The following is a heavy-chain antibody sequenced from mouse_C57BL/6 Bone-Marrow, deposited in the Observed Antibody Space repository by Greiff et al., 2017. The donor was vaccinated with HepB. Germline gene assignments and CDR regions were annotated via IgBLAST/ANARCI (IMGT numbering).Heavy chain of an antibody. D-gene: IGHD1-1*02. V-gene: IGHV1-74*01. CDR1: GYTFTSYW. CDR3: ARGGGKGFYAMDY. Sequence: QVQLQQPGAELVKPGASVKVSCKASGYTFTSYWMHWVKQRPGQGLEWIGRIHPSDSDTNYNQKFKGKATLTVDKSSSTAYMQFSSLTSEDSAICYCARGGGKGFYAMDYWGQGTSVTVSS. J-gene: IGHJ4*01. CDR2: IHPSDSDT.